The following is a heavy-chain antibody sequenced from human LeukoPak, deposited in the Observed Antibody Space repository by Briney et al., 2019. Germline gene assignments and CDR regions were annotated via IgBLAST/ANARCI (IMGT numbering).Heavy chain of an antibody. V-gene: IGHV1-2*02. CDR1: GYTFTGYY. J-gene: IGHJ3*02. CDR3: ARVPPLARDDAFDI. CDR2: INPNSGGT. Sequence: ASVKVSCKASGYTFTGYYMHWVRQAPGQGLEWMGWINPNSGGTNYAQKFQGRVTMARDTSISTAYMELSRLRSDDTAVYYCARVPPLARDDAFDIWGQGTMVTVSS.